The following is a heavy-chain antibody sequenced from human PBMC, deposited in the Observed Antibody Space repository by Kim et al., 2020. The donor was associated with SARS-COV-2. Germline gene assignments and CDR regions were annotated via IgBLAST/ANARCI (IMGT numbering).Heavy chain of an antibody. CDR3: ARVGVGH. CDR2: SSGTI. V-gene: IGHV3-48*04. J-gene: IGHJ1*01. Sequence: SSGTIHYADAGEGRFTISRDNGKNSLYLQMKSRRAEDTAVYYCARVGVGHWGQGTLVTVSS.